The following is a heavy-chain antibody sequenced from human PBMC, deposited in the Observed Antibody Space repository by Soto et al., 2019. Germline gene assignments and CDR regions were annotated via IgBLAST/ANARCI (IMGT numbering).Heavy chain of an antibody. CDR1: GASISGFY. CDR2: IYYSGST. D-gene: IGHD5-12*01. Sequence: SETLSLTCTVSGASISGFYWSWIRKSAGKGLEWIGRIYYSGSTNYNPSLKSRVTISVDTSKNQFSLKLSSVTAADTAVYYCARGYSGYDFYYWGQGTLVTVSS. CDR3: ARGYSGYDFYY. J-gene: IGHJ4*02. V-gene: IGHV4-4*07.